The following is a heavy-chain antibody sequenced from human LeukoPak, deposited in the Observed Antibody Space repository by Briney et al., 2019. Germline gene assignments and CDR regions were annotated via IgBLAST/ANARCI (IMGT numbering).Heavy chain of an antibody. CDR2: ISSSGSTI. CDR3: ASWTTSWFRFFDY. CDR1: GFTFSSYE. J-gene: IGHJ4*02. V-gene: IGHV3-48*03. D-gene: IGHD2-2*01. Sequence: GGSLRLSCAASGFTFSSYEMNWVRQAPGKGLEWVSYISSSGSTIYYADSVKGRFTISRDNAKNSLYLQMNSLKAEDTAVYYCASWTTSWFRFFDYWGQGTLVTVSS.